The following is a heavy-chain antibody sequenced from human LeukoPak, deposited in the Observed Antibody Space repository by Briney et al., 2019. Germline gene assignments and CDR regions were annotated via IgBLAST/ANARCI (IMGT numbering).Heavy chain of an antibody. Sequence: SETLSLTCTVSGVSITSETYYWTWNRQPAGMGLEWIGRMYSTGRVNYNPSLKSRVTMLLDTAKNHISLKLTSVTAADTAIYFCARASETAMVTLWGQGTRVTVSS. CDR1: GVSITSETYY. CDR2: MYSTGRV. V-gene: IGHV4-61*02. J-gene: IGHJ4*02. D-gene: IGHD5-18*01. CDR3: ARASETAMVTL.